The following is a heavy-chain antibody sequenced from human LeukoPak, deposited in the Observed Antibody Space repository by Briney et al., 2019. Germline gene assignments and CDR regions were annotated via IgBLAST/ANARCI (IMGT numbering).Heavy chain of an antibody. CDR1: GYTFTGYY. D-gene: IGHD3-3*01. V-gene: IGHV1-2*02. Sequence: ASVKVSCKASGYTFTGYYMHWVRQAPGQGPEWMGWINPNSGGTNYAQKFQGRVTMTRDTSISTAYMELSRLRSDDTAVYYCARGTAGPYYDFWSGYYDYWGQGTLVTVSS. CDR2: INPNSGGT. CDR3: ARGTAGPYYDFWSGYYDY. J-gene: IGHJ4*02.